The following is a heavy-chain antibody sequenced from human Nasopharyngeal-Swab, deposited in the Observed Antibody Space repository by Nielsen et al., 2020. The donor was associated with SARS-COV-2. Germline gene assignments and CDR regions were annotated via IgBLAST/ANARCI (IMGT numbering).Heavy chain of an antibody. J-gene: IGHJ4*02. CDR2: IYYSGST. Sequence: SETLSLTCTVSGGSISSGGYYWSWIRQHPGKGLEWIGYIYYSGSTYYNPSLKSRVTISVDTSKNQFSLKLSSVTAADTAMYYCARDRVVTPGLDYWGQGTLVTVSS. CDR3: ARDRVVTPGLDY. D-gene: IGHD4-23*01. CDR1: GGSISSGGYY. V-gene: IGHV4-31*03.